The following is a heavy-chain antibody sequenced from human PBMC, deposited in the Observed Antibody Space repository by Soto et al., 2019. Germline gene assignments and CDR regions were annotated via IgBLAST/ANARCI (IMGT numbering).Heavy chain of an antibody. V-gene: IGHV1-69*06. CDR2: IIPIFGTA. D-gene: IGHD1-26*01. CDR1: GGTFSSYA. J-gene: IGHJ6*02. Sequence: GASVKVSCKASGGTFSSYAISWVRQAPGQGLEWMGGIIPIFGTANYAQKFQGRVTITADKSTSTAYMELSSLRSEDTAVYYCARAGRATNYYYYGMDVWGQGTTVTVSS. CDR3: ARAGRATNYYYYGMDV.